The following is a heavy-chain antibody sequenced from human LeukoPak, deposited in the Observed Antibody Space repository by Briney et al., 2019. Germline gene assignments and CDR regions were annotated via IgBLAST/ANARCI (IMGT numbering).Heavy chain of an antibody. V-gene: IGHV3-48*02. J-gene: IGHJ3*01. D-gene: IGHD4/OR15-4a*01. CDR3: ARDQGMVNDAFDV. CDR2: ISISSTTI. Sequence: PGGSLRLSCEPSGFIFSTYSMNWVSQAPGKGLEWISYISISSTTIYYADSVKGRFTISRDNSKNSLYLQMNNLRDDDTAVYYCARDQGMVNDAFDVWGQGTLVTVSS. CDR1: GFIFSTYS.